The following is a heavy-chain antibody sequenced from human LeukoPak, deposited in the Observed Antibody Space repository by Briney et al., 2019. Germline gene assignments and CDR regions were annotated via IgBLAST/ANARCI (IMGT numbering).Heavy chain of an antibody. V-gene: IGHV3-53*01. Sequence: GGSLRLSCTASGFTVTSNYMTWVRQAPGRGLEWLSLIYGGGSTHYADSVKGRFTISRDNAKNSLYLQMNSLRAEDTAVYYCARDLSGWPLGGWFDPWGQGTLVTVSS. CDR1: GFTVTSNY. J-gene: IGHJ5*02. D-gene: IGHD6-19*01. CDR2: IYGGGST. CDR3: ARDLSGWPLGGWFDP.